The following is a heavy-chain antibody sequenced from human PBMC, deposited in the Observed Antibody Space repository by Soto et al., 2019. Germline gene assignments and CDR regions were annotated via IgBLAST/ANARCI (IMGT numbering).Heavy chain of an antibody. CDR1: GYNFNSHS. CDR3: ARDRASGSVDY. J-gene: IGHJ4*02. D-gene: IGHD1-26*01. V-gene: IGHV7-4-1*01. CDR2: INPNTGNT. Sequence: QVQLVQSGSESMQPGASVTVSCKGSGYNFNSHSINWLRQAPGQGLEWMGWINPNTGNTTYEQGFTGRVVFSVDTSVSTVYLQIFSLKADDSAVYYCARDRASGSVDYWGQGTVVTVSS.